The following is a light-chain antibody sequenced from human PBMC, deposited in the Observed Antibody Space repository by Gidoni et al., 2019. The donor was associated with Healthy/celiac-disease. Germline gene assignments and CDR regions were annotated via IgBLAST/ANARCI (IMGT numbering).Light chain of an antibody. CDR3: QQLNSYPT. CDR2: AAS. CDR1: QGISSY. Sequence: DIQLTQSPSFLSASVGDSVTITCRASQGISSYLAWYQQKPGKAPKLLIYAASTLQSGVPSRFSGSGSGTEFTLTISSLQPEDCATYYCQQLNSYPTFGGGTKVEIK. V-gene: IGKV1-9*01. J-gene: IGKJ4*01.